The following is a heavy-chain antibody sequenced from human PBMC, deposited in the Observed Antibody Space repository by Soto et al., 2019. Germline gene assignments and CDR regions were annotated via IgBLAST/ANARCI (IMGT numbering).Heavy chain of an antibody. CDR2: INSDGTTT. CDR3: ARGGRGSDIDH. V-gene: IGHV3-74*01. Sequence: EVQLVESGGGLVQPGGSLRLSCAASGFTLSSYWMHWVRQAPGKGLVWVSRINSDGTTTNYADSVKGRFTISRDNAKNTLYLQMNSLRVEDTAVYYCARGGRGSDIDHWGQGTLVTVSS. D-gene: IGHD3-16*01. CDR1: GFTLSSYW. J-gene: IGHJ4*02.